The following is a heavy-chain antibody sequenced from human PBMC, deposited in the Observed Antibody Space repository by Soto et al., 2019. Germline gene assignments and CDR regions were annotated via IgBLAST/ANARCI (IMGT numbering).Heavy chain of an antibody. J-gene: IGHJ4*02. CDR2: ISAYNVNT. V-gene: IGHV1-18*04. D-gene: IGHD1-26*01. Sequence: QVQLVQSGAEVKKPGASVKVSCKASGYTFTSYGISWVRQAPGQGLEWMGWISAYNVNTNDAQKLQGRVTMTTDTSTSTASMELRSLRSADTAVYYCARDSRPYSGSLCWDFWGQGTLVTVSS. CDR1: GYTFTSYG. CDR3: ARDSRPYSGSLCWDF.